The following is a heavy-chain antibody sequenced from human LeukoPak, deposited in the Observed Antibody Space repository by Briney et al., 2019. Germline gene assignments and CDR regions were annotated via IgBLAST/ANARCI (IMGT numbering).Heavy chain of an antibody. D-gene: IGHD3-10*01. CDR1: GGSFSGYY. V-gene: IGHV4-34*01. CDR2: INHSGST. CDR3: ARRITMVRGVKYYYYMDV. Sequence: SETLSLTCAVYGGSFSGYYWSWIRQLPGKGLEWIGEINHSGSTNYNPSLKSRVTISVDTSKNQFSLKLSSVTAADTAVYYCARRITMVRGVKYYYYMDVWGKGTTVTVSS. J-gene: IGHJ6*03.